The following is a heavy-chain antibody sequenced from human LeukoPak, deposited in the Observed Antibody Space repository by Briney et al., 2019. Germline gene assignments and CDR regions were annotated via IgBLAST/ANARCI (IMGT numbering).Heavy chain of an antibody. CDR3: AREFRGGGDSGIFDY. V-gene: IGHV4-61*02. J-gene: IGHJ4*02. CDR2: IYASGD. D-gene: IGHD4-23*01. CDR1: GGSISLGSYY. Sequence: SQTLSLTCTVSGGSISLGSYYWSWTRQSAGKGLEWIGRIYASGDTDYNPSHYNPSLRSRVTISIDTPKSQFSLKLSSVTPADTAVYFCAREFRGGGDSGIFDYWGQGALVTVSS.